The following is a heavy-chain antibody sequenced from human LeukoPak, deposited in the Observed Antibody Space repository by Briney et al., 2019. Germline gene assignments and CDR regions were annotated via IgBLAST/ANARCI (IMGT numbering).Heavy chain of an antibody. V-gene: IGHV3-30*02. CDR1: GLPYRSYG. CDR3: AKNAFDI. CDR2: IRYDGSNK. Sequence: GGPLTLSCAPCGLPYRSYGMHGVRQAPGKGLEWVAFIRYDGSNKYYADSVKGRFTISRDNSKNTLYLQMNSLRAEDTAVYYCAKNAFDIWGQGTMVSVSS. J-gene: IGHJ3*02.